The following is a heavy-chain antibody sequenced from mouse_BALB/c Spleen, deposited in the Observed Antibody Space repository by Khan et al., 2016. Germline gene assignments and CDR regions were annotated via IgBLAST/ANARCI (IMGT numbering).Heavy chain of an antibody. CDR3: VRGDGTHDY. CDR2: IRSKSNNYAT. CDR1: GFTFNTYA. D-gene: IGHD2-1*01. J-gene: IGHJ2*01. Sequence: EVQLVESGGGLVQPKGSLKLSCAASGFTFNTYAMNWVRQAPGKGLEWVARIRSKSNNYATYYADSVKDRFTISRDDSQSMLYLQMNNLKTEDTAMDYWVRGDGTHDYWGQGTTLTVSS. V-gene: IGHV10-1*02.